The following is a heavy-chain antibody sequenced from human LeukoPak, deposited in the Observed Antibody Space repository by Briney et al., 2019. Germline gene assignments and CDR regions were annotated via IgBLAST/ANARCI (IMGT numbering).Heavy chain of an antibody. CDR1: GGTFSSYT. D-gene: IGHD4-23*01. V-gene: IGHV1-69*02. CDR2: IIPILGIA. J-gene: IGHJ4*02. Sequence: SSVKVSCKASGGTFSSYTISWVRQAPGQGLEWMGRIIPILGIANYAQKFQGRVTITTDESTSTAYMELSSLRSEDTAVYYCALTGVKERRVRFANRNFEPNYFDYGGKETRVTVSS. CDR3: ALTGVKERRVRFANRNFEPNYFDY.